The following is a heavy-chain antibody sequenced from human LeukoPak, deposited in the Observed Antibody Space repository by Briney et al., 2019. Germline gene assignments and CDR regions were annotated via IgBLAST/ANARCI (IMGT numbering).Heavy chain of an antibody. Sequence: ASVKVSCKASGYTFTGYYMHWVRQAPGQGLEWMGWINPNSGGTNYAQKFQGRVTMTRDTSISTAYMELSRLRSDDTAVYYCASVRGIAAAGSGAEFDHWGQGTLVTVSS. V-gene: IGHV1-2*02. CDR1: GYTFTGYY. J-gene: IGHJ4*02. CDR2: INPNSGGT. D-gene: IGHD6-13*01. CDR3: ASVRGIAAAGSGAEFDH.